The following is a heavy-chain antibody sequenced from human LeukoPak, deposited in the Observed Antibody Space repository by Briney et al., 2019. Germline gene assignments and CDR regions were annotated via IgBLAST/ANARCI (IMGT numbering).Heavy chain of an antibody. CDR1: GGSFSGYY. CDR3: ARFNVVRGGYYFDY. D-gene: IGHD3-10*01. J-gene: IGHJ4*02. V-gene: IGHV4-34*01. CDR2: INHSGST. Sequence: SETLSLTCAVYGGSFSGYYCSWIRQPPGKWLELIGEINHSGSTKYKPSLKSRVTISVDTSKNQFSLKLSSVTAADTAVYYCARFNVVRGGYYFDYWGQGTLVTVSS.